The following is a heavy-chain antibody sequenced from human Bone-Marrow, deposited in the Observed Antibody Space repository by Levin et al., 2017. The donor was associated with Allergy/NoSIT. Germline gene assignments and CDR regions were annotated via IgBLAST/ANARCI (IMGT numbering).Heavy chain of an antibody. Sequence: GGSLRLSCAASGFTFSSYAMYWVRQAPGKGLEWVAAISSDGGDQYYADSVKGRFTVSRDDFRGTVFLQMNNLRTEDTAVYYCAKAAYSSSSPGAHFDSWGQGTRTTVS. V-gene: IGHV3-30*18. J-gene: IGHJ4*02. CDR1: GFTFSSYA. D-gene: IGHD6-6*01. CDR3: AKAAYSSSSPGAHFDS. CDR2: ISSDGGDQ.